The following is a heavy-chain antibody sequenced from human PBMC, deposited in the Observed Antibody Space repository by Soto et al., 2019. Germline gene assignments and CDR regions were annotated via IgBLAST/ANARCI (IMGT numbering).Heavy chain of an antibody. Sequence: GGSLRLSCAASGFTFSNYALTWVRQAPGKGLEWVSAISGSGGSTYYADSVKGRFTISRDSSKNTLYLRMNSLRAEDTAVYYCAKDGSHSSGYYYSSADPPYFDYWGQGTLVTV. D-gene: IGHD3-22*01. CDR3: AKDGSHSSGYYYSSADPPYFDY. CDR2: ISGSGGST. J-gene: IGHJ4*02. V-gene: IGHV3-23*01. CDR1: GFTFSNYA.